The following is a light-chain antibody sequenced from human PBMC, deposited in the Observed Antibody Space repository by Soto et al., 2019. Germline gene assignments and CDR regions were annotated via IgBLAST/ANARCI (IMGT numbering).Light chain of an antibody. J-gene: IGKJ4*01. CDR1: QSVSSN. Sequence: EIVLTQSPATLSVSPGERATLSCRASQSVSSNLAWYQQKPGQSLRLLISGASTRATGVPARFGGSGSGTEFTLFITRLQSEDFVVYSCQQYHNCPITCGGGSKVEIK. V-gene: IGKV3-15*01. CDR2: GAS. CDR3: QQYHNCPIT.